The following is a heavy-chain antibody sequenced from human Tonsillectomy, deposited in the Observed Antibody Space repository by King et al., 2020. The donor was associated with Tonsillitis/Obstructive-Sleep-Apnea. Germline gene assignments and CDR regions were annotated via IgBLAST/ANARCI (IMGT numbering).Heavy chain of an antibody. CDR3: ARVTEVLRFLEWFSDDGFDI. J-gene: IGHJ3*02. CDR2: INPGNGGT. V-gene: IGHV1-2*06. D-gene: IGHD3-3*01. CDR1: GYTFSGYY. Sequence: VQLVQSGAEVKKPGASVKVSCKTSGYTFSGYYIHWVRRAPGQGLEWMGRINPGNGGTNYAQKFHGRITMTRDTSISTAYMELSSLRSDDTAVYYCARVTEVLRFLEWFSDDGFDIWGQGKMVTVSS.